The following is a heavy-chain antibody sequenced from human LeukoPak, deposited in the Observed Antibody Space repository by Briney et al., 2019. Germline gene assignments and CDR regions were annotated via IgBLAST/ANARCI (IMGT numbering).Heavy chain of an antibody. V-gene: IGHV4-4*07. Sequence: SETLSLTCTVSGGSISSYDWSWIRQPAGKGLEWIGRIYTSGSTNYNPSLKSRVTISVDTSKNQFSLRLSSVTAADTAVYYCVRDGYSGNDGLWGQGTLVTVSS. D-gene: IGHD5-12*01. CDR3: VRDGYSGNDGL. CDR2: IYTSGST. CDR1: GGSISSYD. J-gene: IGHJ4*02.